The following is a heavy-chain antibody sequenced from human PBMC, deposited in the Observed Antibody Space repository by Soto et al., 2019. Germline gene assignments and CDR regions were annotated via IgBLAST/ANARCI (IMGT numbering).Heavy chain of an antibody. V-gene: IGHV4-31*03. J-gene: IGHJ3*02. CDR2: IYYSGST. CDR3: ARMYYYDSSGYYYAFDI. Sequence: GPGPETPSETLSLTCTVSGGSISSGGYYWSWIRQHPGKGLEWIGYIYYSGSTYYNPSLKSRVTISVDTSKNQFSLKLSSVTAADTAVYYCARMYYYDSSGYYYAFDIWGQGTMVTVSS. CDR1: GGSISSGGYY. D-gene: IGHD3-22*01.